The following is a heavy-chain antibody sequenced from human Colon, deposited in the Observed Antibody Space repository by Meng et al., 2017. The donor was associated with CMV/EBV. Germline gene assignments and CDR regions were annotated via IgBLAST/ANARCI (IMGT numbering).Heavy chain of an antibody. Sequence: SETLSLTCVISGDSVSNDNVGWNWIRQSPSRGLEFLGRTYYRSRWLVDYADSVKSRITIRADTFENRISLQLRFVTPEDTAVYYCARQRRRINLLKGNEADFHGDMDVWGQGTTVTVSS. D-gene: IGHD3-10*01. CDR3: ARQRRRINLLKGNEADFHGDMDV. CDR1: GDSVSNDNVG. V-gene: IGHV6-1*01. J-gene: IGHJ6*02. CDR2: TYYRSRWLV.